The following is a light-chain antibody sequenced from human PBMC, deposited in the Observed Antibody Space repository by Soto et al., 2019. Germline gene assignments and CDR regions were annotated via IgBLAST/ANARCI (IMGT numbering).Light chain of an antibody. V-gene: IGKV3-11*01. CDR3: QQYASSRT. J-gene: IGKJ1*01. Sequence: EIVLTQSPATLSLSPGERATLSCRASESVSTFLAWYQQKPGQAPRLLIYDASIRATGIPARFSGSGSGTDFTLTITRLEPEDFAVYYCQQYASSRTFGQGTKVDI. CDR2: DAS. CDR1: ESVSTF.